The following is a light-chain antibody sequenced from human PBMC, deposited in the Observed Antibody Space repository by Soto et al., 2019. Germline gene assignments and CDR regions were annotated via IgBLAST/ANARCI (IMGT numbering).Light chain of an antibody. CDR1: QSVSSY. CDR2: DAS. J-gene: IGKJ5*01. Sequence: EIVLTQAPATLSSSPAERATLSCRASQSVSSYLAWYQQKPGQAPRLLIYDASNRATGIPARFSGSGAGADFTLTIISLEPEDFAVYYCQQRSNWSPITFGQGTRVEIK. CDR3: QQRSNWSPIT. V-gene: IGKV3-11*01.